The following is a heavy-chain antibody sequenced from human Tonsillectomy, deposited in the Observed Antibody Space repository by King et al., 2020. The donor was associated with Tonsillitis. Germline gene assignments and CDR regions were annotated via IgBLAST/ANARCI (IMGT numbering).Heavy chain of an antibody. Sequence: QLVQSGAELKEPGSSVRVSCRASGGTLNNYAMNWVQQAPGQGLEWMGRIIPVIELTKYAEQFQGRISISDDKSTGAIYMDLSSLRSEDTAVYFCARVAPGDSTTIVADDAFDLWGQGTMVSVSS. CDR2: IIPVIELT. CDR3: ARVAPGDSTTIVADDAFDL. J-gene: IGHJ3*01. CDR1: GGTLNNYA. V-gene: IGHV1-69*09. D-gene: IGHD5-12*01.